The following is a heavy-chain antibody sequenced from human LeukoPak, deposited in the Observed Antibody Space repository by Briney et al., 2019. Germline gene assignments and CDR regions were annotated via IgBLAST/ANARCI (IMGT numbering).Heavy chain of an antibody. CDR3: ARNKPGTAAYDY. CDR2: INSDGSDI. CDR1: GFTFSTYW. D-gene: IGHD2-15*01. V-gene: IGHV3-74*01. Sequence: EPGGSLRLSCAASGFTFSTYWMHWVRQVPGKGLVWVSRINSDGSDISYADSVKGRFTISRDNAKNTLYLQMNSLRAEDTAVYYCARNKPGTAAYDYWGQGALVTVSS. J-gene: IGHJ4*02.